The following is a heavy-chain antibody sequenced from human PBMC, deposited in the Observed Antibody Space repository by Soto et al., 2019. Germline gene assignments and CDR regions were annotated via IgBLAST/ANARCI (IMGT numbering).Heavy chain of an antibody. D-gene: IGHD1-26*01. V-gene: IGHV3-23*01. J-gene: IGHJ4*02. CDR3: AKKSGVGATWYFDY. CDR2: LPEIGTNT. CDR1: GFTFSNYG. Sequence: EVQLLESGGGLVQPGGSLRLSCAASGFTFSNYGMSWVRQAPGKGLEWVSALPEIGTNTYYADSVKGRFTISRDNSKNTLFLQINNLRAEDTAVYYCAKKSGVGATWYFDYWGQGTLVTVSS.